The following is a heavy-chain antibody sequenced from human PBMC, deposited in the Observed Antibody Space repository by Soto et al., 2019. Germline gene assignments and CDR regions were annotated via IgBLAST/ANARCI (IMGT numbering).Heavy chain of an antibody. Sequence: LSLTFAVSGGSISNYYWSWIRQPAGKGLEWIGRFYASGYTNYNPSLKSRVTMSLDISKNQFSLRLSSVTAADTAVYYCARGNQVAMSDYWGQGTLVTVSS. CDR1: GGSISNYY. V-gene: IGHV4-4*07. CDR2: FYASGYT. CDR3: ARGNQVAMSDY. J-gene: IGHJ4*02.